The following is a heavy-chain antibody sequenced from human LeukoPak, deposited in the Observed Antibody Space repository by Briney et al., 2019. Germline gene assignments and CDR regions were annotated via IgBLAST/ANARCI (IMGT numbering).Heavy chain of an antibody. CDR2: MNPNSGNT. Sequence: GASVKVSCKASGYTFTSYDINWVRQATGQGLEWMGWMNPNSGNTGYAQMFQGRVTITRNTSISTAYMELSSLRSEDTAVYYCARNRPYDFWSGYLGGYYYYMDVWGKGTTVTVSS. CDR1: GYTFTSYD. V-gene: IGHV1-8*03. CDR3: ARNRPYDFWSGYLGGYYYYMDV. J-gene: IGHJ6*03. D-gene: IGHD3-3*01.